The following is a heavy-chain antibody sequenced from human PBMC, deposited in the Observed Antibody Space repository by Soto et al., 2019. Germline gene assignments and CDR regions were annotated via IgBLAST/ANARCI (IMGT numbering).Heavy chain of an antibody. CDR2: ISYDGSNK. Sequence: PGGSLRLSCAASGFTFSSYGMHWVRQAPGKGLEWVAVISYDGSNKYYADSVKGRFTISRDNSKNTLYLQMNSLRAEDTAVYHCANRRNRGGAGGNYMEVWGKGTRATVP. D-gene: IGHD3-10*01. V-gene: IGHV3-30*18. CDR3: ANRRNRGGAGGNYMEV. CDR1: GFTFSSYG. J-gene: IGHJ6*03.